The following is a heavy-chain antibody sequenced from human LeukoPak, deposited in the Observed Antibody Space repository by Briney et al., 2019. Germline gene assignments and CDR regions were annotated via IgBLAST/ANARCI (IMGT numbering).Heavy chain of an antibody. V-gene: IGHV3-21*01. CDR1: GFTFSSYS. D-gene: IGHD3-3*01. CDR3: ARDRILEWLYTPHDAFDI. CDR2: ISSSSSYI. J-gene: IGHJ3*02. Sequence: GGSLRLSCAASGFTFSSYSMNWVRQAPGKGLEWVSSISSSSSYIYYADSVKGRFTISRDNAKNSLYLQMNSLRAEDTAVYYCARDRILEWLYTPHDAFDIWGQGTMVTVSS.